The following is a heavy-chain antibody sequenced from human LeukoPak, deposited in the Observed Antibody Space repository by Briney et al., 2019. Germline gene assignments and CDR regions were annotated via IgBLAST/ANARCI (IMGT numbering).Heavy chain of an antibody. Sequence: SETLSLTCTVSGGSISSYYWSWIRQPPGKGLEWIGYIYYSGSTNYNPSLKSRVTISVDTSKNQFSLKLSSVTAADTAVYYCARQNASYYYGMDVWGQGTTVTVSS. CDR2: IYYSGST. CDR1: GGSISSYY. J-gene: IGHJ6*02. CDR3: ARQNASYYYGMDV. V-gene: IGHV4-59*08.